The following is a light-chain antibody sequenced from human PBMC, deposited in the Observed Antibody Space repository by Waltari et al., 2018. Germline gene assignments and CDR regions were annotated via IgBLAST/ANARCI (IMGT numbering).Light chain of an antibody. V-gene: IGKV1-39*01. CDR2: AAS. CDR1: KNIRSY. J-gene: IGKJ2*03. Sequence: DLQMTQSPSSLSASVGDRVTISCRASKNIRSYLSWYQQKPGIAPKLVIYAASTLQSGVPSRFSGSGSRTNFTLTITSLQAEDFATYFCQASYTTPYSFGQGTKVEIK. CDR3: QASYTTPYS.